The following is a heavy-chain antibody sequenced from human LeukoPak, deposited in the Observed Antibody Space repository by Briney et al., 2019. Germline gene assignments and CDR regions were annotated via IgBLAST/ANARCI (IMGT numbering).Heavy chain of an antibody. V-gene: IGHV4-30-4*08. CDR1: GGSINTADYY. D-gene: IGHD4-17*01. Sequence: SETLSLTCNVSGGSINTADYYWTWIRQPPGKGLEWIGYISYSGTPYYNPSLDSRVTISLDTSKNQFSLKLNSVTAADTAMYYCARDRYGDSEDYWGQGTLVTVSS. CDR2: ISYSGTP. CDR3: ARDRYGDSEDY. J-gene: IGHJ4*02.